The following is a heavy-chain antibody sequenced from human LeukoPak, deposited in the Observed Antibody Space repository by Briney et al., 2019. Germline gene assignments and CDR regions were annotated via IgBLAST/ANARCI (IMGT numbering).Heavy chain of an antibody. Sequence: PSETLSLTCTVSGGSISSYYWSWIRQPPGKGLEWIGEIYHSGSTNYNPSLKSRVTISVDKSKNQFSLKLSSVTAADTAVYYCAREGEYSSSSLDYWGQGTLVTVSS. CDR3: AREGEYSSSSLDY. CDR1: GGSISSYY. J-gene: IGHJ4*02. CDR2: IYHSGST. V-gene: IGHV4-59*12. D-gene: IGHD6-6*01.